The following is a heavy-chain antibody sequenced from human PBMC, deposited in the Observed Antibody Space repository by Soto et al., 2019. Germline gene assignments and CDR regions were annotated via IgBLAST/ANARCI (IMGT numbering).Heavy chain of an antibody. D-gene: IGHD2-15*01. J-gene: IGHJ4*02. V-gene: IGHV3-74*01. CDR3: VRTSLVVAAATREDY. CDR1: GFTFSSNW. Sequence: EVQLVESGGGLVQPGESLRLSCAASGFTFSSNWMHWVRQAPGKGLVWVSRINSDGSSTSYAGSVKGRFTISRDNAKNTLYLQMNILRAEDTAVYYCVRTSLVVAAATREDYWGQGTLGTVSS. CDR2: INSDGSST.